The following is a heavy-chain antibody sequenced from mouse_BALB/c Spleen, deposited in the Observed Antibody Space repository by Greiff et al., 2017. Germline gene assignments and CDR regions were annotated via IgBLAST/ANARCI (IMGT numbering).Heavy chain of an antibody. J-gene: IGHJ2*01. D-gene: IGHD1-1*01. Sequence: VQLQQSGPELVKPGASVKISCKASGYTFTDYNMHWVKQSHGKSLEWIGYIYPYNGGTGYNQKFKSKATLTVDNSSSTAYMELRSLTSEDSAVYYCARKGIITTIFDYWGQGTTLTVCS. CDR3: ARKGIITTIFDY. V-gene: IGHV1S29*02. CDR1: GYTFTDYN. CDR2: IYPYNGGT.